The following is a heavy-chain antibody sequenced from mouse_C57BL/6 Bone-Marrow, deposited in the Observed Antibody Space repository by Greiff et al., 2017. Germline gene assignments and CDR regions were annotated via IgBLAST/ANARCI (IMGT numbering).Heavy chain of an antibody. CDR3: ASGSSYHYWYFDV. CDR1: GSTFTSYW. J-gene: IGHJ1*03. CDR2: IHPNSGST. Sequence: QVQLQQPGAELVKPGASVKLSCKASGSTFTSYWMHWVKQRPGQGLEWIGMIHPNSGSTNYNEKFKSKATLTVDKSSSTAYMQHSSLTSEDSAVYDWASGSSYHYWYFDVWGTGTTVTVTS. D-gene: IGHD1-1*01. V-gene: IGHV1-64*01.